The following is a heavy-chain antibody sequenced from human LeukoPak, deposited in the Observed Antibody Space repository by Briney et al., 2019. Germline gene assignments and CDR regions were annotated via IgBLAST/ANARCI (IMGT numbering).Heavy chain of an antibody. CDR3: ASRYYYYGMDV. V-gene: IGHV3-64*01. CDR1: GFTFSSYA. J-gene: IGHJ6*02. Sequence: PGGSLRLSCAASGFTFSSYAIHWVRQAPGKGLEYVSGISYNGGSTYYANSVKGRFTISRDNSKSTLYLQMNSLRAEDTAVYYCASRYYYYGMDVWGQGTTVTVSS. CDR2: ISYNGGST.